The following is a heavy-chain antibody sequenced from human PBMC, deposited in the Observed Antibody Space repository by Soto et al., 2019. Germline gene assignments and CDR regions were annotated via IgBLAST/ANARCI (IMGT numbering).Heavy chain of an antibody. V-gene: IGHV1-69*12. D-gene: IGHD4-17*01. CDR3: ARADYGDYVPDY. Sequence: QVQLVQSGAEVKKPGSSVKVYCKASGGTFSSYAISWVRQAPGQGLEWMGGIIPIFGTANYAQKCQGRVTITADESTSTAYMELSILRSEDKAVYYCARADYGDYVPDYWGQGTLVTVSS. CDR1: GGTFSSYA. J-gene: IGHJ4*02. CDR2: IIPIFGTA.